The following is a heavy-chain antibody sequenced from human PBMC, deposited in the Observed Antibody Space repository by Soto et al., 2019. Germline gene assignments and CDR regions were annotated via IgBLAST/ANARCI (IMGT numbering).Heavy chain of an antibody. Sequence: QLQLQESGSGLVKPSQTLSLTCGVSGGSVSSDFSSWIWIRQTSGKGLEWIGYIYHSGSSYFNPSLGSRGSISIDTSNTQFSLNLTSVTAADTAVYYCARGQPGLFSFDSWGQGILVTVSS. CDR1: GGSVSSDFSS. CDR3: ARGQPGLFSFDS. V-gene: IGHV4-30-2*01. D-gene: IGHD3-9*01. J-gene: IGHJ4*02. CDR2: IYHSGSS.